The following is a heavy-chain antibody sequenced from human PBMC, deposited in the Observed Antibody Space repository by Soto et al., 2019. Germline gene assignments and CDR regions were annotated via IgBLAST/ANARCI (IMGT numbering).Heavy chain of an antibody. Sequence: SETLSLTCTVSGGSVSSGSYYWSWIRQPPGKGLEWIGYIFSSGTTYYNPSLKSRLTMSLDTSQNQFSLKLNSVTAADTAVYFCARVPSPFDFYYAMDVWGQGTTVTVSS. CDR3: ARVPSPFDFYYAMDV. CDR2: IFSSGTT. J-gene: IGHJ6*02. V-gene: IGHV4-30-4*02. CDR1: GGSVSSGSYY. D-gene: IGHD3-16*01.